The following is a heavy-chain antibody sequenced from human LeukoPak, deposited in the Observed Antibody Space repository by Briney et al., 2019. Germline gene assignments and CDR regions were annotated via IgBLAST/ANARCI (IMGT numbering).Heavy chain of an antibody. Sequence: ASVKVSCKASGYTFTGYYMHWVRQAPGQGLEWMGWINPNSGGTNYAQKFQGRVTMTRDTSISTAYMELSRLRSDDTAVYYCARGTSIVPAALPFDYWGQGTLVTVSS. CDR3: ARGTSIVPAALPFDY. CDR1: GYTFTGYY. CDR2: INPNSGGT. D-gene: IGHD2-2*01. J-gene: IGHJ4*02. V-gene: IGHV1-2*02.